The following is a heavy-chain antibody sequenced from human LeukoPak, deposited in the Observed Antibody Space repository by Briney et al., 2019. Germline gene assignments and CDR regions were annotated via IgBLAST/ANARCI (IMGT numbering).Heavy chain of an antibody. D-gene: IGHD6-19*01. CDR1: GYTFTGYY. Sequence: RASVKVSCKASGYTFTGYYMHWVRQAPGQGLEWMGWINPNSGGTNYAQKFQGRVTMTRDTSISTAYMELSRLRSDDTAVYHCARDRGAVAGPSDYWGQGTLVTVSS. V-gene: IGHV1-2*02. CDR2: INPNSGGT. CDR3: ARDRGAVAGPSDY. J-gene: IGHJ4*02.